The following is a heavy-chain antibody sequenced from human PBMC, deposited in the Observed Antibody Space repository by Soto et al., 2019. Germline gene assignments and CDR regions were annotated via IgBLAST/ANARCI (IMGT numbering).Heavy chain of an antibody. CDR2: ISAYNGNT. Sequence: QVQLVQSGAEVKKPGASVKVSCKASGYTFTSYGISWVRQAPGQGLEWMGWISAYNGNTNYAQKLQGRVTMTTDTSTSTAYMELRSLRSDDTAVYYCARTAPNYDFWSGYYRANYYYYMDVWGKGTTVTVSS. CDR1: GYTFTSYG. CDR3: ARTAPNYDFWSGYYRANYYYYMDV. V-gene: IGHV1-18*01. J-gene: IGHJ6*03. D-gene: IGHD3-3*01.